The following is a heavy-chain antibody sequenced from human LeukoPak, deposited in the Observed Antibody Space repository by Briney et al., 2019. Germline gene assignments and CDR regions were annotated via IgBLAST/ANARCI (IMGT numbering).Heavy chain of an antibody. Sequence: ASVKVSCKASGYTFTAYYMHWVRQVPGQGLEWMGWINPNSGGTNYAQKFRGRVTMTGDTSIRTAYMELSSLRSDDTAEYYCASPSFETGTYYYFDYWGQGTLVTVSS. CDR2: INPNSGGT. V-gene: IGHV1-2*02. CDR1: GYTFTAYY. J-gene: IGHJ4*02. CDR3: ASPSFETGTYYYFDY. D-gene: IGHD1-26*01.